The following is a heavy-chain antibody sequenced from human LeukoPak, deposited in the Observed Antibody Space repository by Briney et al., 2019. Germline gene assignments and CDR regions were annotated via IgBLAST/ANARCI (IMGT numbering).Heavy chain of an antibody. CDR2: IYHSGST. Sequence: SETLSLICTVSADSISSGYYWGWIRQSPGKGLEWIGSIYHSGSTYYNPSLRSRVTIPVDMSKNQFSLRLNSVTAADTAVYYCARDGASASGSWFGPWGQGTLVIVSS. J-gene: IGHJ5*02. CDR3: ARDGASASGSWFGP. CDR1: ADSISSGYY. D-gene: IGHD1-26*01. V-gene: IGHV4-38-2*02.